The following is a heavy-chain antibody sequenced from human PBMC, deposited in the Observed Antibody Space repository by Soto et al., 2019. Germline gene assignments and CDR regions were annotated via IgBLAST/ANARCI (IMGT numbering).Heavy chain of an antibody. V-gene: IGHV3-9*01. Sequence: SLRLSGAVSGFTVDDNAMHWVRQAPEKGLEWVSGINWKSDIGYADSVKGRFTISRDNAENSLYLQMNSLRAEDTALYYCAISQDRGGRTTFIYWGQGTQVTVSS. D-gene: IGHD3-16*01. J-gene: IGHJ4*02. CDR3: AISQDRGGRTTFIY. CDR2: INWKSDI. CDR1: GFTVDDNA.